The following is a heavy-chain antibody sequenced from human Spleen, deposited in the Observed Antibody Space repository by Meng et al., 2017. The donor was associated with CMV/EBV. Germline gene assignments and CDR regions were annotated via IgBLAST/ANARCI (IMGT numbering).Heavy chain of an antibody. D-gene: IGHD7-27*01. CDR3: ARDQTGVWYFDL. J-gene: IGHJ2*01. Sequence: QVSMQESGPGLVKPSQTLSLSCTVSGGSVSSGGYYWTWIRQHPGKGLEWFGHIYYSGSTFYNPSLKRRVIISIDTSKNQFSLNLRSVTAADTAVYYCARDQTGVWYFDLWGRGTLVTVSS. V-gene: IGHV4-31*03. CDR2: IYYSGST. CDR1: GGSVSSGGYY.